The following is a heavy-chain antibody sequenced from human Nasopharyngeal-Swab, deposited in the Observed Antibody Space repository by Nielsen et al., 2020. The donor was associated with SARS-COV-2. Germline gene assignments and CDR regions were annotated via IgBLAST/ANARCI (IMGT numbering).Heavy chain of an antibody. CDR3: ARLSKRFGDPPGY. V-gene: IGHV4-39*01. CDR2: IYYSGST. D-gene: IGHD3-10*01. J-gene: IGHJ4*02. CDR1: GGPISSSSYY. Sequence: GSLRLSCTVSGGPISSSSYYWGWIRQPPGKGLEWIGSIYYSGSTYYNPSLKSRVTISVDTSKNQFSLKLSSVTAADTAVYYCARLSKRFGDPPGYWGQGTLVTVSS.